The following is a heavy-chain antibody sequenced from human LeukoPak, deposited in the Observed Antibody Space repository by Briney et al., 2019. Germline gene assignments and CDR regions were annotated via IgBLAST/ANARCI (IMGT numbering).Heavy chain of an antibody. CDR2: ISWSSGSI. Sequence: GVSLSFYCAASGFTFDAYAMHWVRQAPGKGLEWVSGISWSSGSIGYADSVKGRFTITRDNAKNSLYLQMNSLRAEDTALYYCAKEGLAGALDYWGQGTLVTVAS. CDR3: AKEGLAGALDY. CDR1: GFTFDAYA. J-gene: IGHJ4*02. D-gene: IGHD1-26*01. V-gene: IGHV3-9*01.